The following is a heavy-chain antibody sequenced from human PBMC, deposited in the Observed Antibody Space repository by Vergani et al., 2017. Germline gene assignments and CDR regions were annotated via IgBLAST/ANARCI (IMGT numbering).Heavy chain of an antibody. D-gene: IGHD2-15*01. CDR2: IIPIFGTA. Sequence: QVQLVQSGAEVKKPGSSVKVSCKASGGTFSSYAISWVRQAPGQGLEWMGGIIPIFGTANYAQKFQGRVTITADESTITAYMELSSLRAEDTAVYYCAXDDCSGGGCYEEGYWGQGTLVTVSS. CDR1: GGTFSSYA. CDR3: AXDDCSGGGCYEEGY. J-gene: IGHJ4*02. V-gene: IGHV1-69*12.